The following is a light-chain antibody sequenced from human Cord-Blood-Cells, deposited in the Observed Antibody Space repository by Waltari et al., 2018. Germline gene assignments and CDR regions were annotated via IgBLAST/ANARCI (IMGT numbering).Light chain of an antibody. CDR3: QQYYSTLA. Sequence: DIVMTQSPDSLAVSLGERATINCKSSQSVLYSSNNKNFLAWYQQKPGQPPKLLIYWASTRASRVTDRFSGSGSGTDFTLTISRLQAEDVPVYYCQQYYSTLAFGQATKVEIK. CDR2: WAS. CDR1: QSVLYSSNNKNF. V-gene: IGKV4-1*01. J-gene: IGKJ1*01.